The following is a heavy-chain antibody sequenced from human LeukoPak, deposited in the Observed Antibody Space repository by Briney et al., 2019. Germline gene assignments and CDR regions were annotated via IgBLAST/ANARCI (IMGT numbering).Heavy chain of an antibody. Sequence: SETLSLTCTVSGGSISSGDYYWGWIRQPPGKGLEWIGYIYYSGSTYYNPSLKSRVTISVDTSKNQFSLKLSSVTAADTAVYYCARGKTRIAVAGPLDNWGQGTLVTVSS. CDR3: ARGKTRIAVAGPLDN. J-gene: IGHJ4*02. CDR2: IYYSGST. D-gene: IGHD6-19*01. CDR1: GGSISSGDYY. V-gene: IGHV4-30-4*01.